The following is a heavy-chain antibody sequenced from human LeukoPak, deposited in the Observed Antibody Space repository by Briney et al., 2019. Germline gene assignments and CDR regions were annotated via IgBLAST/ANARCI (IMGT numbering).Heavy chain of an antibody. CDR2: INHSGGT. J-gene: IGHJ4*02. Sequence: SETLSLTCAVYGGSFSGYYWSWIRQPPGKGLEWIGEINHSGGTNYNPSLKSRVTISVDTSKNQFSLKLSSVTAADTAVYYCARAKQWLGHFDYWGQRTLVTVSS. V-gene: IGHV4-34*01. D-gene: IGHD6-19*01. CDR3: ARAKQWLGHFDY. CDR1: GGSFSGYY.